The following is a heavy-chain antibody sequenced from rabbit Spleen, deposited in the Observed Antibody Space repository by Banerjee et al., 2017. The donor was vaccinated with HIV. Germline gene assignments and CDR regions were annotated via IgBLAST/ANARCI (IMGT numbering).Heavy chain of an antibody. Sequence: EQLEESGGGLVKPEGSLTLTCKASGFSFSSRYYMCWVRQAPGKGLEWIACIYAGSSGTTYYASWAKGRFTVSKTSSTTVTLQATSLTAADTATYFCARDLAAVIGWNFGWWGPGTLVTVS. CDR3: ARDLAAVIGWNFGW. CDR2: IYAGSSGTT. J-gene: IGHJ4*01. D-gene: IGHD1-1*01. CDR1: GFSFSSRYY. V-gene: IGHV1S45*01.